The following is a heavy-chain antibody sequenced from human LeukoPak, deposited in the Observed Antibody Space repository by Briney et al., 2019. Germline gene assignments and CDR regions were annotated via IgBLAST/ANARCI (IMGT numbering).Heavy chain of an antibody. CDR3: ARLLGAVAGTRWFDP. V-gene: IGHV4-59*08. CDR2: IYYSGST. D-gene: IGHD6-19*01. J-gene: IGHJ5*02. CDR1: GGSISSYY. Sequence: SETLSLTCTVSGGSISSYYWSWIRQPPGKGLEWIGYIYYSGSTNYNPSLKSRVTISVDTSKNQFSLKLSSVTAADTAVYYCARLLGAVAGTRWFDPWGQGTLVTVSS.